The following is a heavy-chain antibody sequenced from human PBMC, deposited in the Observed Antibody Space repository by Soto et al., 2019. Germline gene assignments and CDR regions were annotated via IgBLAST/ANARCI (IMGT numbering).Heavy chain of an antibody. J-gene: IGHJ3*01. CDR3: ARESSTRDGFNF. D-gene: IGHD3-10*01. CDR2: INPNSGVT. V-gene: IGHV1-2*02. CDR1: GYTFTGYF. Sequence: ASVKVSCKASGYTFTGYFIHWVRQAPGQGLEWMGSINPNSGVTNYAERFQGRVTMTRDMSASTAYMDLSSLRSDDTAVYYCARESSTRDGFNFWRQRKMVT.